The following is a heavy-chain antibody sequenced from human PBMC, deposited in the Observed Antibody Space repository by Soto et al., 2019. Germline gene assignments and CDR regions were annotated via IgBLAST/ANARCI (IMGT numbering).Heavy chain of an antibody. V-gene: IGHV3-30*18. CDR1: GFTFSSYG. CDR2: ISYDRSNK. CDR3: AKVVVVNNDGSDY. D-gene: IGHD2-15*01. J-gene: IGHJ4*02. Sequence: GGSLRLSCAASGFTFSSYGMHWVRQSPGKGLEWVAVISYDRSNKYYADSVKGRFTISRDNSKNTLYLQMNSLRAEDTAVYYCAKVVVVNNDGSDYWGQGTLVTVSS.